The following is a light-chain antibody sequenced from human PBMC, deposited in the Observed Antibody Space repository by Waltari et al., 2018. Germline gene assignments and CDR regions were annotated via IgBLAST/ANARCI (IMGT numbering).Light chain of an antibody. J-gene: IGLJ2*01. Sequence: SYELTQPPSVSVSPGQTATITCSGYQLGNRYTNWYQQKAGQSPTLVIFQDENRPSGIPERFSGSNAGTKGTLTSNGDQGMDEADYYCQAWDSSTVVFGGGTRLTVL. CDR1: QLGNRY. CDR3: QAWDSSTVV. V-gene: IGLV3-1*01. CDR2: QDE.